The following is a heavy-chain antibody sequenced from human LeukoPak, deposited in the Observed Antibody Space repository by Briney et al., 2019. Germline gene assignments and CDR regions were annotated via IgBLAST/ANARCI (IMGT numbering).Heavy chain of an antibody. Sequence: PSETLSLTCTVSGGSISSYYWSWIRQPPGKGLEWIGYIYYSGSTNYNPSLESRVTISVDTSKNQFSLKLSSGTSADTAMYYCARSVYSSSWHNYFDPWGQGTLVTVSS. CDR2: IYYSGST. J-gene: IGHJ5*02. V-gene: IGHV4-59*01. D-gene: IGHD6-13*01. CDR1: GGSISSYY. CDR3: ARSVYSSSWHNYFDP.